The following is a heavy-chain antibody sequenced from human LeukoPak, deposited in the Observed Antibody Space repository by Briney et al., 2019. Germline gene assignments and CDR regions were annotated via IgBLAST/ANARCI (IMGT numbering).Heavy chain of an antibody. Sequence: GGSLRLSCAASGFTFSDYYMSWIRQAPGKGLEWVSYISSSGSTIYYADSVKGRFTISRDNAKNSLYLQMNSLRAEDTAVYYCAREALREDYYYGMDVWGQGTPVTVSS. V-gene: IGHV3-11*01. CDR1: GFTFSDYY. CDR3: AREALREDYYYGMDV. CDR2: ISSSGSTI. D-gene: IGHD1-26*01. J-gene: IGHJ6*02.